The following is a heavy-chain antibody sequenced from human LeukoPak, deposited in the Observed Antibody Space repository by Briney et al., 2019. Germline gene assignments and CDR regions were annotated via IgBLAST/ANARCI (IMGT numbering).Heavy chain of an antibody. CDR1: GFDFGTYA. D-gene: IGHD2-15*01. CDR3: AKVKGYCSGGSCYQPFDY. Sequence: GGSLRLSCVASGFDFGTYAMSWVRQAPGKGPEWVSTVSNGGSSTYYADSVKGRFTISRDNSKNTLYLQMNSLRAEDTAVYYCAKVKGYCSGGSCYQPFDYWGQGTLVTVSS. J-gene: IGHJ4*02. CDR2: VSNGGSST. V-gene: IGHV3-23*01.